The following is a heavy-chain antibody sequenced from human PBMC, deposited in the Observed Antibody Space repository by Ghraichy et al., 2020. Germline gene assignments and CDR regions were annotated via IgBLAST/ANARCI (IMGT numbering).Heavy chain of an antibody. V-gene: IGHV4-39*01. J-gene: IGHJ3*02. CDR3: ARHDDRGGAARIQAFDI. Sequence: SETLSLTCTVSGGSFSSSSYYWAWIRQPPGKGLEWIGTIRYDGNTYYSPSLESRITISLDTSKNQFSLKLTSVTVADTAVYYCARHDDRGGAARIQAFDIWGHGAMVAVSS. CDR1: GGSFSSSSYY. CDR2: IRYDGNT. D-gene: IGHD3-10*01.